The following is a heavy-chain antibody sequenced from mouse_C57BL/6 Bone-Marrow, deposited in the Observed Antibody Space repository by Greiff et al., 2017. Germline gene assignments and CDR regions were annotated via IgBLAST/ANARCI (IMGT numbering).Heavy chain of an antibody. J-gene: IGHJ3*01. CDR3: ARRERWLLSFAY. CDR2: IYWDDDK. V-gene: IGHV8-12*01. Sequence: ESGPGILQSSQTLSLTCSFSGFSLSTSGMGVSWIRQPSGKGLEWLAHIYWDDDKRYNPSLKSRLTISKDTSRNQVFLKITSVDTADTATYYCARRERWLLSFAYWGQGTLVTVSA. CDR1: GFSLSTSGMG. D-gene: IGHD2-3*01.